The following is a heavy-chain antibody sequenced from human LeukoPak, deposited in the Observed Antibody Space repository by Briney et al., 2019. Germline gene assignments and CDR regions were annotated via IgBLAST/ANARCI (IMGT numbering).Heavy chain of an antibody. CDR3: ARDPGSGYEEHFDY. V-gene: IGHV3-11*01. Sequence: LSLTCTVSGGSISSYYWSWIRQAPGKGLEWVSYISSSGNSIYYADSVKGRFTISRDNAKDSLYLQMNSLRAEDTAVYYCARDPGSGYEEHFDYWGQGTLVTVSS. CDR1: GGSISSYY. CDR2: ISSSGNSI. J-gene: IGHJ4*02. D-gene: IGHD5-12*01.